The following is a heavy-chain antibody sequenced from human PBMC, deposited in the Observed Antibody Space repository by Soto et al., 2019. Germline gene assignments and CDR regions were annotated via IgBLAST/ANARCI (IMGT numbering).Heavy chain of an antibody. CDR2: AYWDDDN. CDR3: AHRQGGNGWNDGDFDY. J-gene: IGHJ4*02. CDR1: GFSLSTSGVG. V-gene: IGHV2-5*02. Sequence: QITLQESGPTVVKPTQTLTLTCTFSGFSLSTSGVGVGWIRQPPGKALESLAFAYWDDDNRYSPFLRNRLTVTKDTSKNQVVLTMTNMDFVDTATYFCAHRQGGNGWNDGDFDYWGQGTLVTVSS. D-gene: IGHD1-1*01.